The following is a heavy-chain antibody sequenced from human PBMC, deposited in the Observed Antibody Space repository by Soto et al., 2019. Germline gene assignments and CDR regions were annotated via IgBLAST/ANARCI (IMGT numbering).Heavy chain of an antibody. CDR3: VSHVVVTLINAFDI. Sequence: EVPLVESGGGLVQPGGSLSLSCAASGFTFSDHYMDWVRQAPGKGLEWVGRTRNKANSYTTEYAASVKGRFTISRDDSKNSLYLQMNSLKTEDTAVYYCVSHVVVTLINAFDIWGQGTMVTVSS. CDR1: GFTFSDHY. J-gene: IGHJ3*02. V-gene: IGHV3-72*01. CDR2: TRNKANSYTT. D-gene: IGHD2-21*02.